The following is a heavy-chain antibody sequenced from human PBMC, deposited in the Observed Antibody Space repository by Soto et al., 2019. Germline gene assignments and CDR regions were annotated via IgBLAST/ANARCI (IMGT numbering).Heavy chain of an antibody. CDR1: GFTFSSYG. CDR2: IWYDGSNK. D-gene: IGHD1-26*01. V-gene: IGHV3-33*01. CDR3: ARPLNTRRVGATIWYFDL. Sequence: GVSLRLSCAASGFTFSSYGMHWVRQAPGKGLEWVAVIWYDGSNKYYADSVKGRFTISRDNSKNTLYLQMNSLRAEDTAVYYCARPLNTRRVGATIWYFDLWGRGTLV. J-gene: IGHJ2*01.